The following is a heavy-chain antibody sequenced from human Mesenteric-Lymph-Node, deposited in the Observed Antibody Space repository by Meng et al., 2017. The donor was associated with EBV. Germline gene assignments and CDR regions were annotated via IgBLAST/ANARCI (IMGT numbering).Heavy chain of an antibody. CDR3: ATGGILGGFGT. Sequence: QVQLQESGPGLVKPSGTLSLPCAVSGGSISSTNWWSWVRQPPGKGLEWIGEIYHSGSTNYSPSLKSRVTISVDTSKNQFSLKLTSVTAADTALYYCATGGILGGFGTWGQGALVTVSS. J-gene: IGHJ5*02. CDR2: IYHSGST. D-gene: IGHD3-16*01. CDR1: GGSISSTNW. V-gene: IGHV4-4*02.